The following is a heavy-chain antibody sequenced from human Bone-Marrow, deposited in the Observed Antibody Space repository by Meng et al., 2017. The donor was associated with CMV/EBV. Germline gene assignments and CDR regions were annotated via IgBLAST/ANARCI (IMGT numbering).Heavy chain of an antibody. J-gene: IGHJ4*02. D-gene: IGHD5-12*01. Sequence: SETLSLTCTVSGGSISSYYWSWVRQPPGKGLEWIGEIYHSGSTNYNPSLKSRVTISVDKSNNQFSLKLSSVTAADTAVYYCARDLWRYSGYDRGYWGQGTLVTVSS. CDR1: GGSISSYY. V-gene: IGHV4-59*12. CDR3: ARDLWRYSGYDRGY. CDR2: IYHSGST.